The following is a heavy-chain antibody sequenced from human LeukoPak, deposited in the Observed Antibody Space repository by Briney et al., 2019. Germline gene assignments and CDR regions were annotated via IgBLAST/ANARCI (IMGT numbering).Heavy chain of an antibody. CDR2: ISAYNGNT. D-gene: IGHD5-24*01. J-gene: IGHJ4*02. CDR1: GYTFTSYG. CDR3: ARGEPTRRRDGYNWDC. V-gene: IGHV1-18*01. Sequence: ASVKVSCKASGYTFTSYGISWVRQAPGQGLEWMGWISAYNGNTNYAQKLQGRVTMTTDTSTSTAYMELTSLRSDDTAVYYGARGEPTRRRDGYNWDCWGQGTLVTVSS.